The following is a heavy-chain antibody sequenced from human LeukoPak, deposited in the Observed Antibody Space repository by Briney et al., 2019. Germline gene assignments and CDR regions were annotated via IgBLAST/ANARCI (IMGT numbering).Heavy chain of an antibody. J-gene: IGHJ4*02. CDR1: GYTFTGYY. CDR3: ARVNYDFWSGYYNS. CDR2: INPKSGGT. V-gene: IGHV1-2*02. Sequence: ASVKVSCKASGYTFTGYYMHWVRQAPGQGLEWMGWINPKSGGTNYAQKFQGRVTMTRDTSISTAYMELSRLRSGDTAVYYCARVNYDFWSGYYNSWGQGTLVTVSS. D-gene: IGHD3-3*01.